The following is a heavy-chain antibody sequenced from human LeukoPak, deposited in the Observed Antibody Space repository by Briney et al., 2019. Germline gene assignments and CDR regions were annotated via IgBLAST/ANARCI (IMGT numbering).Heavy chain of an antibody. CDR2: IRSSSSTI. J-gene: IGHJ3*02. Sequence: GGSLRLSCAASGFTFSSYNMNWVRQAPGKGLEWVSYIRSSSSTIYYADSVKGRFTISRDNAKNSLYLQMNSLRDEDTAVYYCARGGGRSYSDAFDIWGQGTVVTVSS. CDR3: ARGGGRSYSDAFDI. V-gene: IGHV3-48*02. D-gene: IGHD1-26*01. CDR1: GFTFSSYN.